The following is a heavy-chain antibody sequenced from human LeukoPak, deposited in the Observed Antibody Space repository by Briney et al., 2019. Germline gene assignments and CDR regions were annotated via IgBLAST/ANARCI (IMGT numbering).Heavy chain of an antibody. D-gene: IGHD6-19*01. J-gene: IGHJ4*02. Sequence: GGSLRLSCAASGFTFSSYSMNWVRQAPGKGLEWVSYISSSSSTIYYADSVKGRFTISRDNAKNSLYLQMNSLRAEDTAVYYCARVKDGWYNDYWGQGTLVTVSS. CDR2: ISSSSSTI. V-gene: IGHV3-48*01. CDR3: ARVKDGWYNDY. CDR1: GFTFSSYS.